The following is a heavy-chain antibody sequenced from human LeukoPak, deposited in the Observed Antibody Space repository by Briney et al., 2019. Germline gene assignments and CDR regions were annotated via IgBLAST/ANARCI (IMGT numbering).Heavy chain of an antibody. Sequence: SETLSLTCTVSGGSISSYYWSWIRQPPGKGLEWIGYIYYSGSTNYNPSLKSRVTISVDTSKNQFSLKLSSVTAADTAVYYCARASPVAGYFDYWGQGTLVTVSS. CDR3: ARASPVAGYFDY. CDR1: GGSISSYY. J-gene: IGHJ4*02. CDR2: IYYSGST. V-gene: IGHV4-59*01. D-gene: IGHD6-19*01.